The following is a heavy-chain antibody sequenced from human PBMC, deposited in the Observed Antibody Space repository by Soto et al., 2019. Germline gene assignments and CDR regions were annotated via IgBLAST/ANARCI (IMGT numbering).Heavy chain of an antibody. Sequence: GGSLRLSCATSGFTFSSYAMSWVRQAPGKGLEWVSAISGSGGSTYYADSVKGRFTISRDNSKNTLYLQMNSLRAEDTAVYYCAKVHPNSEWSGYYLLFDYWGQGTLVTVSS. D-gene: IGHD3-3*01. CDR3: AKVHPNSEWSGYYLLFDY. CDR2: ISGSGGST. CDR1: GFTFSSYA. J-gene: IGHJ4*02. V-gene: IGHV3-23*01.